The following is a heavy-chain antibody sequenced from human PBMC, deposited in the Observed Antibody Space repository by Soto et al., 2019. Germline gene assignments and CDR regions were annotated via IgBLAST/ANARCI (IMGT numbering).Heavy chain of an antibody. CDR2: IYYSGST. Sequence: SETLSLTCTVSGGSISSYYWSWIRQPPGKGLEWIGYIYYSGSTNYNPSLKSRVTISVDTSKNQFSLKLSSVTAADTAVYYCAREDKGSSPTPYYYYGMDVWGQGTTVTVSS. CDR1: GGSISSYY. J-gene: IGHJ6*02. CDR3: AREDKGSSPTPYYYYGMDV. D-gene: IGHD6-13*01. V-gene: IGHV4-59*01.